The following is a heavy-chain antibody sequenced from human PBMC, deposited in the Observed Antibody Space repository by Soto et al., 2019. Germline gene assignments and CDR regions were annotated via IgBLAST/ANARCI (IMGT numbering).Heavy chain of an antibody. D-gene: IGHD6-19*01. CDR1: GGPVPSDRYY. CDR3: ARDQGIAVAVFDY. V-gene: IGHV4-61*01. Sequence: QVQLQESGPGLVKPSETLSLTCTVSGGPVPSDRYYWSWIRQPPGKGLEWIGYIYFSGSTNYNPSLKSRVSISVDTSKNQISLQLSSVTAADTAVYYCARDQGIAVAVFDYWGQGTLVTVSS. J-gene: IGHJ4*02. CDR2: IYFSGST.